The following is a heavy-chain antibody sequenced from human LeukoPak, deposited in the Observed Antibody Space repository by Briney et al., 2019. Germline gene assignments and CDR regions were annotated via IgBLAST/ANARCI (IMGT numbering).Heavy chain of an antibody. Sequence: SGGSLRLSCAASGFTFSDYYMSWIRQAPGKGLEWVSYIGSSGNNIYYADSVEGRFTISRDNAKNSLYLQMNRLRAEDTAVYYCARVAQQSWVDYWGQGTLVTVSS. CDR1: GFTFSDYY. CDR2: IGSSGNNI. CDR3: ARVAQQSWVDY. J-gene: IGHJ4*02. V-gene: IGHV3-11*04. D-gene: IGHD1-1*01.